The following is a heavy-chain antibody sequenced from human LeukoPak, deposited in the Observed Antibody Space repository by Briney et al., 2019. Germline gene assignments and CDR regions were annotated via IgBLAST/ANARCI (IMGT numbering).Heavy chain of an antibody. V-gene: IGHV4-34*01. D-gene: IGHD1-26*01. CDR1: GGSFSGYY. Sequence: SETLSLTCAVYGGSFSGYYWSWIRQPPGKGLEWIGEINHSGSTNYNPSLKSRVTISVDTSKNQFSLKLSSVTAADTAVYYCARDQGYSGSSYYMDVWGKGTTVTVSS. CDR2: INHSGST. CDR3: ARDQGYSGSSYYMDV. J-gene: IGHJ6*03.